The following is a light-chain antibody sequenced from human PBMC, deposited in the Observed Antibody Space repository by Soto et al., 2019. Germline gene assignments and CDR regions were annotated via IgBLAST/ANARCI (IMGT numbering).Light chain of an antibody. CDR1: QSVSSN. Sequence: EIVMTQSPATLSVSPGERATLSCRASQSVSSNLAWYQQKPGQAPRLLIYGASTRATGLPDRPSGSGSGTEFSLTINSLQSEDFTVYYCHHYNNWWAFGQGTKVDIK. CDR3: HHYNNWWA. J-gene: IGKJ1*01. V-gene: IGKV3-15*01. CDR2: GAS.